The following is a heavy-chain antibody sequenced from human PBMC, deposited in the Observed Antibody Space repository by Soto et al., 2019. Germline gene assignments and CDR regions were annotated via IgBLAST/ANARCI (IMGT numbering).Heavy chain of an antibody. CDR2: INDGNGNT. V-gene: IGHV1-3*05. CDR1: GYTFTSYA. J-gene: IGHJ5*02. CDR3: ARDGNFDP. Sequence: QVQLVQSGAEEKKPGASVKVSCKASGYTFTSYAMHWVRQAPGQRLEWMGWINDGNGNTKYSQKFQGRVTITRDTSASTAYMELSSLRSEDTAVYYCARDGNFDPWGQGTLVTVSS.